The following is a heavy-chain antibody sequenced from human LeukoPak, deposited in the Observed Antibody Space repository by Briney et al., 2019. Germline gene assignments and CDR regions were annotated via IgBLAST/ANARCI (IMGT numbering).Heavy chain of an antibody. Sequence: ASVKVSCKASGYTFTTYAMHWVRQAPGQRLEWMGWINAGNGNTKYSQKFQGRVTITRDTSASTAYMELSSLRSEDTAVYYCARGSCSGGSCYCDYWGQGTLVTVFS. J-gene: IGHJ4*02. D-gene: IGHD2-15*01. CDR3: ARGSCSGGSCYCDY. CDR1: GYTFTTYA. V-gene: IGHV1-3*01. CDR2: INAGNGNT.